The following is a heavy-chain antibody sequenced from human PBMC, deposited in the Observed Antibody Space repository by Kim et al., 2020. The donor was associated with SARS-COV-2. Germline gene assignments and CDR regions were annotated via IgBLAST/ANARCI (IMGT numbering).Heavy chain of an antibody. CDR1: GFAFSSYG. CDR2: ISYDGNNK. Sequence: GGSLRLSCAASGFAFSSYGMHWVRQAPGKGLEWVAVISYDGNNKYYADSVKGRFTISRDNSKNTLYLQMNSLRAEDTAVYYCAKADGGYARWGLDYWGQGTLVTVSS. J-gene: IGHJ4*02. CDR3: AKADGGYARWGLDY. D-gene: IGHD5-12*01. V-gene: IGHV3-30*18.